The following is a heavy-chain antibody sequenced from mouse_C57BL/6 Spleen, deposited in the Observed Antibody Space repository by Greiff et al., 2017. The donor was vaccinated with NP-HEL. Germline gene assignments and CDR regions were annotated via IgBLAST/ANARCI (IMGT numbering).Heavy chain of an antibody. J-gene: IGHJ3*01. CDR1: GYTFTSYW. CDR2: IDPSDSYT. CDR3: ARGPTMATTECAY. D-gene: IGHD2-9*01. V-gene: IGHV1-69*01. Sequence: VQLQQSGAELVMPGASVKLSCKASGYTFTSYWMHWVKQRPGQGLEWIGEIDPSDSYTNYNQKFKGKSTLTVDKSSSTAYMQLSSLTSEDSAVYCCARGPTMATTECAYWGQGTLVTVSA.